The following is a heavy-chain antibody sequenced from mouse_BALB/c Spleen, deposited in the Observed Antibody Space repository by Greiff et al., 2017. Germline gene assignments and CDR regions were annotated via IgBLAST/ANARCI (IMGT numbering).Heavy chain of an antibody. V-gene: IGHV1S81*02. CDR2: INPSNGRT. CDR1: GYTFTSYW. Sequence: QVQLQQPGAELVKPGASVKLSCKASGYTFTSYWMHWVKQRPGQGLEWIGEINPSNGRTNYNEKFKGKATLTADKSSSTAYMQLSSLTSEDSAVYFCARSDGYPLYFDYWGQGTTLTVSS. D-gene: IGHD2-3*01. CDR3: ARSDGYPLYFDY. J-gene: IGHJ2*01.